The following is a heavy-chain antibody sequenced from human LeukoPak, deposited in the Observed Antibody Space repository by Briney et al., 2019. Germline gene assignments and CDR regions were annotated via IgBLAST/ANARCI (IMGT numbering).Heavy chain of an antibody. Sequence: SVKVSCKASGGTFSSYAISWVRQAPGQGLEWMGRIIPILGIANYAQKFQGRVTITADKSTSTAYMELSSLRSDDTAVYYCARGVSSITIFNWFDPWGQGTLVTVSS. V-gene: IGHV1-69*04. CDR2: IIPILGIA. D-gene: IGHD3-3*01. CDR3: ARGVSSITIFNWFDP. J-gene: IGHJ5*02. CDR1: GGTFSSYA.